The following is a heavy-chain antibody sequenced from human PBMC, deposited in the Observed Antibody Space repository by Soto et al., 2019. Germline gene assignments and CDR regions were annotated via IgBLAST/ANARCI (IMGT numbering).Heavy chain of an antibody. Sequence: PSETLSLTCTVSGDSVSSDNYYWTWIRQPPGKGLEWTGYIYSSGSTNYNPSLKSRVTISLDTSSNQFSLKLTSVTAADTAVYYCARDIRGYSRAFDYWGQGTLVTVSS. V-gene: IGHV4-61*01. CDR2: IYSSGST. J-gene: IGHJ4*02. D-gene: IGHD5-18*01. CDR3: ARDIRGYSRAFDY. CDR1: GDSVSSDNYY.